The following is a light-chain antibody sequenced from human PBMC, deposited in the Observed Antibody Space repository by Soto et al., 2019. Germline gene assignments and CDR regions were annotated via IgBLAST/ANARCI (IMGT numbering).Light chain of an antibody. Sequence: EIVMTQSPDTLSVSPGERVTLSCRASRSLSTNLAWYQQKPGQAPRLLIYGASTRATGIPARFSGSGSGTEFTLTISSLQPDDFATYYCQQYNSYSWTFGQGTKVDIK. V-gene: IGKV3-15*01. CDR3: QQYNSYSWT. J-gene: IGKJ1*01. CDR1: RSLSTN. CDR2: GAS.